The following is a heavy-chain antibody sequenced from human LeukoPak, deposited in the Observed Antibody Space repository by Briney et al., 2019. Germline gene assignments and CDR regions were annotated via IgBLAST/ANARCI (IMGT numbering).Heavy chain of an antibody. V-gene: IGHV4-59*08. D-gene: IGHD6-19*01. J-gene: IGHJ5*02. Sequence: SETLSLTCTVSGGSISSYYWSWIRQPPGKGLEWIGYIYYSGSTNYNPSLKSRVTISVDTSKNQFSLKLSSVTAADTAVYYCARKGGAGPFNWFDPWGQGTLVTVSS. CDR1: GGSISSYY. CDR3: ARKGGAGPFNWFDP. CDR2: IYYSGST.